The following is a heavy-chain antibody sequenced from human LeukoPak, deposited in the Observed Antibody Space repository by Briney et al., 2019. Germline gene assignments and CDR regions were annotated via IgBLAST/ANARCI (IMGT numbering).Heavy chain of an antibody. CDR3: ARGPHYDFWSGYLPGYYYYGMDV. V-gene: IGHV1-2*02. CDR1: GYTFTSYA. J-gene: IGHJ6*02. D-gene: IGHD3-3*01. Sequence: ASVKVSCKASGYTFTSYAMHWVRQAPGQGLEWMGWINPNSGGTNYAQKFQGRVTMTRDTPISTAYMELSRLRSDDTAVYYCARGPHYDFWSGYLPGYYYYGMDVWGQGTTVTVSS. CDR2: INPNSGGT.